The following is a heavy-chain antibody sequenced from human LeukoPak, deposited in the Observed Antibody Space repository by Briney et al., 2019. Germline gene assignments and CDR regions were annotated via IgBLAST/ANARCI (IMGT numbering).Heavy chain of an antibody. J-gene: IGHJ3*02. CDR3: AVLQTTVTTPLQGAFDI. Sequence: GGSLRLSCAASGFTFSSYSMNWVRQAPGKGLEWVSSISSSSSYIYYADSVKGRFTISRDNAKNSLYLQMNSLRAEDTAVYYCAVLQTTVTTPLQGAFDIWGQGTMVTVSS. CDR1: GFTFSSYS. D-gene: IGHD4-17*01. V-gene: IGHV3-21*01. CDR2: ISSSSSYI.